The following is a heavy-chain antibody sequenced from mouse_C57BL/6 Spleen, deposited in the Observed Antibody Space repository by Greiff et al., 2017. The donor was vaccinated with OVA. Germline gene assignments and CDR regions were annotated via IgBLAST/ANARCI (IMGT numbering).Heavy chain of an antibody. D-gene: IGHD2-2*01. CDR3: APEGYDDYWYFDV. J-gene: IGHJ1*03. CDR1: GYTFTDYN. Sequence: EVQLQQSGPELVKPGASVKMSCKASGYTFTDYNMHWVKQSHGKSLEWIGYINPNNGGTSYNQKFKGKATLTVNKSSSTAYMELRSLTSEDSAVYYCAPEGYDDYWYFDVWGTGTTVTVSS. CDR2: INPNNGGT. V-gene: IGHV1-22*01.